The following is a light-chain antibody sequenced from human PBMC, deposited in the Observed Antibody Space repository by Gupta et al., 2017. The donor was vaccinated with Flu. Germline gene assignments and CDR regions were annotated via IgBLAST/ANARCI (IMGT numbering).Light chain of an antibody. CDR2: GAS. CDR1: QSVSSSY. V-gene: IGKV3-20*01. CDR3: QQYGSSPGIT. J-gene: IGKJ3*01. Sequence: EIVLTQSPGTLSLSPGERATLSCRASQSVSSSYLAWYQQKPGQAPRLLIYGASSRATGIPDRFSGSGYGTDFTLTISRREPEDFAVYYCQQYGSSPGITFGHGTKVDIK.